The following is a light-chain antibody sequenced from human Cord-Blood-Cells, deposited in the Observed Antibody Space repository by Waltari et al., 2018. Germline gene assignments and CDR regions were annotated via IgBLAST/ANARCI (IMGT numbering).Light chain of an antibody. J-gene: IGLJ1*01. V-gene: IGLV2-14*01. Sequence: QSALTQPASVSGSPGQSITISFTGTSSDVGGYNYFSWYQQHPGKAPKLMIYDVSKRPSGVSNRFSGSKSGNTASLTISGLQAEDEADYYCSSYTSSSTYVFGTGTKVTVL. CDR2: DVS. CDR3: SSYTSSSTYV. CDR1: SSDVGGYNY.